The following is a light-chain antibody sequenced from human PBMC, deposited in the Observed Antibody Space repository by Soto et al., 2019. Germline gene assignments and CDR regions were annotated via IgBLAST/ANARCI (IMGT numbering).Light chain of an antibody. J-gene: IGKJ1*01. Sequence: EIELTQSPGTLSLSPGERATLSCRASQSVSSNLAWYQQKPCQAPRLLIYGAYTRATGIPARFSGSGSGTEFTLTISSLQSEDFAVYYCQQYNNWPPWTFGQGTKVDIK. CDR1: QSVSSN. V-gene: IGKV3-15*01. CDR2: GAY. CDR3: QQYNNWPPWT.